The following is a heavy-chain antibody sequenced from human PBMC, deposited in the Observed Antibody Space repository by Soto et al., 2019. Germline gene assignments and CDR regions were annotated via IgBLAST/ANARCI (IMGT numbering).Heavy chain of an antibody. Sequence: PSETLSLTCAVSGGSVSSGGYSWSWIRQPPGKGLEWIGYIYHSGSTYYNPSLKSRVTISVDRSKNRFSLKLSSVTAADTAVYYCARGRLWFGEPLHTWFDPWAQGTLVPVSS. D-gene: IGHD3-10*01. CDR2: IYHSGST. J-gene: IGHJ5*02. CDR3: ARGRLWFGEPLHTWFDP. CDR1: GGSVSSGGYS. V-gene: IGHV4-30-2*01.